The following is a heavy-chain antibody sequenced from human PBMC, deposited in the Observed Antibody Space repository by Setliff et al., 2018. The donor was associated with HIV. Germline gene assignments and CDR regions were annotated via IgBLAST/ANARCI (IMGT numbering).Heavy chain of an antibody. CDR2: NNHSGST. CDR1: GGPISTSSNY. J-gene: IGHJ4*02. CDR3: GGAPYYDGAYYYISY. V-gene: IGHV4-39*07. D-gene: IGHD3-22*01. Sequence: KPSETLSLTCSVSGGPISTSSNYWGWIRQPPGKGLEWIGENNHSGSTNYNPSLKSRVTISVDTSKKQFSLKLSSVTAADTAVYYCGGAPYYDGAYYYISYWGQGTQVTVSS.